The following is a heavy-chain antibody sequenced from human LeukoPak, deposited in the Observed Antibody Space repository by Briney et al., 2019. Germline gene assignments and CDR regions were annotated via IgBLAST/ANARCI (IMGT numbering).Heavy chain of an antibody. V-gene: IGHV4-34*01. CDR3: ASLGGIRGVINYYYYYMDV. D-gene: IGHD3-10*01. CDR1: GGSFSGYY. J-gene: IGHJ6*03. CDR2: INHSGST. Sequence: SETLSLTCAVYGGSFSGYYWSWIRQPPGKGLEWIGEINHSGSTNYNPSLKSRVTISVDTSKNQFSLKLSSVTAADTAVYYCASLGGIRGVINYYYYYMDVWGKGTTVTVSS.